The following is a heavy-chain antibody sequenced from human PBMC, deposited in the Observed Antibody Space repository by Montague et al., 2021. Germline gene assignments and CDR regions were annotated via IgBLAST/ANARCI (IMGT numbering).Heavy chain of an antibody. Sequence: TLSLTCAVSGGSTSSTAYYWSWIRQHPGKGLEWIGYIYYSGSTYYNPSLKSRVTISVDTSQNQFSLNLNSVTAADTAAYYCARVGATVTAPFDFWGQGTLVTVSS. CDR2: IYYSGST. J-gene: IGHJ4*02. D-gene: IGHD4-17*01. CDR3: ARVGATVTAPFDF. V-gene: IGHV4-31*11. CDR1: GGSTSSTAYY.